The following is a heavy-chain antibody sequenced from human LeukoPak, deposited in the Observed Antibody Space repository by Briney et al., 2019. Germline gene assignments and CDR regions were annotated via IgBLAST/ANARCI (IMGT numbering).Heavy chain of an antibody. J-gene: IGHJ2*01. Sequence: SETLSLTCTVSGGSISSYYWSWIRQPPGKGLEWIGYIYYSGSTNYNPSLKSRVTKSVDTSKNQFSLKLSSVTAADTAVYYCARQAVAGTIRYFDLWGRGTLFTVSS. D-gene: IGHD6-19*01. CDR3: ARQAVAGTIRYFDL. V-gene: IGHV4-59*08. CDR1: GGSISSYY. CDR2: IYYSGST.